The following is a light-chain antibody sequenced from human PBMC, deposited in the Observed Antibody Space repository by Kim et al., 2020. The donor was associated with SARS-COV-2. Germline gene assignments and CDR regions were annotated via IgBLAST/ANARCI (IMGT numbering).Light chain of an antibody. CDR3: CSYAGDYVI. CDR1: SNNIGFYNY. J-gene: IGLJ2*01. Sequence: QSALTQPRSVSGSPGQSVTISCTGASNNIGFYNYVSWYQHHPGRAPKLIIYDVTKRPSGVPDRFSGSKSGNTASLTVSGLQSEDEADYYCCSYAGDYVIFGGATQLTIL. CDR2: DVT. V-gene: IGLV2-11*01.